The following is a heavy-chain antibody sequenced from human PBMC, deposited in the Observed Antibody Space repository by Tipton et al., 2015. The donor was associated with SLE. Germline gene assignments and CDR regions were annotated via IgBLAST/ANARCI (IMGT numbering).Heavy chain of an antibody. CDR1: GFTFADYA. CDR2: INHSGST. D-gene: IGHD3-10*01. V-gene: IGHV4-34*01. Sequence: LRLSCTTSGFTFADYARSWIRQPPGKGLEWIGEINHSGSTNYNPSLKSRVTISVDTSKNQFSLKLSSVTAADTAVYYCASTPTFTMVRGVIITHYYYYMDVWGKGTTVTVSS. CDR3: ASTPTFTMVRGVIITHYYYYMDV. J-gene: IGHJ6*03.